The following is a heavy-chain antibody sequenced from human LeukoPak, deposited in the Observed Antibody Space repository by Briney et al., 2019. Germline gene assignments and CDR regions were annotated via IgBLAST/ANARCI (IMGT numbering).Heavy chain of an antibody. D-gene: IGHD6-6*01. CDR2: ISWNSGSI. Sequence: PGRSLRLSCAASGFTFDDYAMHWVRHAPGKGLEWVSGISWNSGSIVYADSVKGRFTISRDNAKNSLYLQMNSLRAEDTALYYCARVYSSSSGYFDYWGQGTLVTVSS. J-gene: IGHJ4*02. CDR3: ARVYSSSSGYFDY. CDR1: GFTFDDYA. V-gene: IGHV3-9*01.